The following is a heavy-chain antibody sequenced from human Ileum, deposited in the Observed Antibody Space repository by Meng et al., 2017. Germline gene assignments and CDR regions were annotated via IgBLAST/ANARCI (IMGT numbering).Heavy chain of an antibody. V-gene: IGHV6-1*01. Sequence: SQTLSLTCGISGDRVPTSNVVWNWIRQSPSRGLEWLGRTYYRSKWYHDYAVSVKGRITIIPATSKNQVSLQLTSVSPGDTAVYYCARGSGVFDYAFDVWGQGTLVTVSS. D-gene: IGHD5/OR15-5a*01. CDR2: TYYRSKWYH. J-gene: IGHJ3*01. CDR3: ARGSGVFDYAFDV. CDR1: GDRVPTSNVV.